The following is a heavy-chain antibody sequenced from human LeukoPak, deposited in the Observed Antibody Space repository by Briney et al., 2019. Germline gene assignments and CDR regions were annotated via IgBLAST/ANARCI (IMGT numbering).Heavy chain of an antibody. CDR2: IYHSGST. CDR1: GYSISSGYY. D-gene: IGHD6-13*01. J-gene: IGHJ3*02. V-gene: IGHV4-38-2*01. Sequence: SETLSLTCAVSGYSISSGYYWGWIRQPPGKGLECIGSIYHSGSTYYNPSLKSRVTISVDTSKNQFSLKLSSVTAADTAVYYCARHSTSSTTDAFDIWGQGTMVTVSS. CDR3: ARHSTSSTTDAFDI.